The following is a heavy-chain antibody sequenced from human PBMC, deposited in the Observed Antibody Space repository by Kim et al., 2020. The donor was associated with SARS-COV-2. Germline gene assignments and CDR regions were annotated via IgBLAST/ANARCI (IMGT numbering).Heavy chain of an antibody. D-gene: IGHD2-15*01. Sequence: KGRFTITRDNSKNTLYLQMNSLRAEDTAVYYCARDIGQFCSGGSCPPLLHWGQGTLVTVSS. CDR3: ARDIGQFCSGGSCPPLLH. V-gene: IGHV3-30*07. J-gene: IGHJ4*02.